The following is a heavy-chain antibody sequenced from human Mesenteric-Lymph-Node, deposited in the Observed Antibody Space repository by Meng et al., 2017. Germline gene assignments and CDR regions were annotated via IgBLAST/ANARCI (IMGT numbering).Heavy chain of an antibody. CDR2: VYHTGKT. CDR3: ARVGGGEPVGSSWHTRGAYCDY. Sequence: SETLSLTCTVSGYSISSGYFWGWIRQTPGKGLEWIGSVYHTGKTYYNPSLRGRVTISVDTSKNQFSLRLTSVTAADTAMYYCARVGGGEPVGSSWHTRGAYCDYWGQGPLVTVSS. CDR1: GYSISSGYF. J-gene: IGHJ4*02. D-gene: IGHD6-13*01. V-gene: IGHV4-38-2*02.